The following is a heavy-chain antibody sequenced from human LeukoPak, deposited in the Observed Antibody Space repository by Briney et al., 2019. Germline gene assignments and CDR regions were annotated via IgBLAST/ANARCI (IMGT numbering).Heavy chain of an antibody. J-gene: IGHJ3*02. D-gene: IGHD3-10*01. CDR1: GYDFTSVG. V-gene: IGHV1-18*01. CDR3: ARWDYGSGTPQGGFDI. Sequence: ASVKVSCKASGYDFTSVGITWVRRAPGQGLEWMGWISPYNGNTRYAQKFQGRVTMTTDTSTSTAFMELRSLRSDDTAVYYCARWDYGSGTPQGGFDIWGQGTMVTVSS. CDR2: ISPYNGNT.